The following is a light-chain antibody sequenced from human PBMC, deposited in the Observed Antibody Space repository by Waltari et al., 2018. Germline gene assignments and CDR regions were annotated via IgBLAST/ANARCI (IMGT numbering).Light chain of an antibody. CDR2: GAS. CDR1: ERISNY. V-gene: IGKV1-9*01. CDR3: QQLRSSLT. Sequence: IQLTQSPSSLSTSVRDWVTVTCRASERISNYVAWYQEIPEIAPKLLIYGASTLQSGVPSEFSGSGSETDFTLTISSLQPVHFATYFCQQLRSSLTFGGGTKVKIK. J-gene: IGKJ4*01.